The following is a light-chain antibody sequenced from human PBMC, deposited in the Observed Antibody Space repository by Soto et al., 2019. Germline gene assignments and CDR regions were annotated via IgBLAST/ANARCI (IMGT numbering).Light chain of an antibody. CDR1: SSNIGSNY. CDR2: RNN. Sequence: QSVVTQPPSASGTPGQRVTISCSGSSSNIGSNYVYWYQHVPGTAPTLLIYRNNQRPSGVPDRFSGSKSGTSASLAISGLRSEDEADYYCAAWDDSLSGFVVFGGGTKLNVL. CDR3: AAWDDSLSGFVV. J-gene: IGLJ2*01. V-gene: IGLV1-47*01.